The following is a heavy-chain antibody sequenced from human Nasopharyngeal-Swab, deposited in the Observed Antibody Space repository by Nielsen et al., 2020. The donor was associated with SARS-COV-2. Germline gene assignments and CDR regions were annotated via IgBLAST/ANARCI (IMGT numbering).Heavy chain of an antibody. CDR1: GFTFSCYA. CDR2: ISGSGGST. D-gene: IGHD3-16*01. Sequence: GESLKISCAASGFTFSCYAMSWVRQAPGKGLEWVSAISGSGGSTYYADSLKDRFTISRDNSTNALYLQMNSLRAEDTAVYYCAKRPTGSTFGDWGQGTLVTVSS. CDR3: AKRPTGSTFGD. J-gene: IGHJ4*02. V-gene: IGHV3-23*01.